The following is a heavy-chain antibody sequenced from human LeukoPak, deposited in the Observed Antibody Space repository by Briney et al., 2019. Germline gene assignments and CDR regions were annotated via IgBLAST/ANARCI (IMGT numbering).Heavy chain of an antibody. CDR3: ARNEVGPTIYGMDV. CDR1: GGSISDYY. J-gene: IGHJ6*02. V-gene: IGHV4-4*07. D-gene: IGHD1-26*01. CDR2: MYISGAS. Sequence: SETLSLTCTVSGGSISDYYWSWIRQSAGKGLEWIGRMYISGASNYNPSLKSRVTMSLDTSKNRISLKLNSVTAADTAVYYCARNEVGPTIYGMDVWGQGTTVTVSS.